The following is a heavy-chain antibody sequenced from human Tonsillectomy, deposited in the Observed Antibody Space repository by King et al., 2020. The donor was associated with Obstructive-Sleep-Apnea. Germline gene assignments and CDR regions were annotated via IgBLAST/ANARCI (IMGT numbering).Heavy chain of an antibody. CDR2: IYTSGST. Sequence: VQLQESGPGLVKPSETLSLTCTVSGGSISSYYWSWIRQPAGKGLEWIGRIYTSGSTNYNPFLKSRVTMSVDTSKNQFSLKLSSVTAADTAVYYCASGFPSSGWYTGYYFDYWGQGTLVTVSS. D-gene: IGHD6-19*01. V-gene: IGHV4-4*07. J-gene: IGHJ4*02. CDR3: ASGFPSSGWYTGYYFDY. CDR1: GGSISSYY.